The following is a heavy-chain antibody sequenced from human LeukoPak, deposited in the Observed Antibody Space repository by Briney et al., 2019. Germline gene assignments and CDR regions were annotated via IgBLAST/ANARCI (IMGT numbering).Heavy chain of an antibody. D-gene: IGHD2-21*02. CDR1: GFTFSSYA. J-gene: IGHJ4*02. CDR3: AKEPFCGGDCYFDY. V-gene: IGHV3-30*02. Sequence: PGGSLRLSCAASGFTFSSYAMSWVRQAPGKGLEWVAFIRYDGSNKYYADSVKGRFTISRDNSKNTLYLQMNSLRAEDTAVYYCAKEPFCGGDCYFDYWGQGTLVTVSS. CDR2: IRYDGSNK.